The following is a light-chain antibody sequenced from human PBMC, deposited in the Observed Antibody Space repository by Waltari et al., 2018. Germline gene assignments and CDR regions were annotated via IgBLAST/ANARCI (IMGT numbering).Light chain of an antibody. J-gene: IGKJ1*01. Sequence: DIVMTQSPESLAVSLGERATINCKSSQSLLYYSNDKNYLAWYQQKPGQPPKLLIYWAATRQSGVPDRFSGSGSGTDFTLTISSLQAEDVAVYYGQQYYSRRTFGQGTKVEIK. CDR3: QQYYSRRT. V-gene: IGKV4-1*01. CDR2: WAA. CDR1: QSLLYYSNDKNY.